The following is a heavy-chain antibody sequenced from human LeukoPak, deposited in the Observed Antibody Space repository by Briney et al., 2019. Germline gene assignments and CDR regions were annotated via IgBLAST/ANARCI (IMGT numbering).Heavy chain of an antibody. CDR2: VHYSEST. D-gene: IGHD3-10*01. V-gene: IGHV4-38-2*02. CDR1: GHSISNNFY. J-gene: IGHJ6*03. CDR3: ARQLYVSGSYYAPMDV. Sequence: PSETLSLTCTVSGHSISNNFYWAWIRQSPGKGLEWIASVHYSESTYYNPSLKSRVTIFIDTSKNQFSLKLSSVTAADTAVYFCARQLYVSGSYYAPMDVWGKGTTVTISS.